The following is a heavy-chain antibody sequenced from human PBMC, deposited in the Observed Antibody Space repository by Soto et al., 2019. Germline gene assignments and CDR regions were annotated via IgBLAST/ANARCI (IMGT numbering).Heavy chain of an antibody. CDR1: GGSLSSYY. Sequence: SETLSLTCTVPGGSLSSYYWTWIRQSPGKGLEWIGYVYFSGNTNYNPSLKSRVTISIDTSKNQFSLRLASVTAADTAFYYCGSVRPSGYVLSWGQGTLGKVSS. V-gene: IGHV4-59*01. J-gene: IGHJ5*02. D-gene: IGHD6-25*01. CDR3: GSVRPSGYVLS. CDR2: VYFSGNT.